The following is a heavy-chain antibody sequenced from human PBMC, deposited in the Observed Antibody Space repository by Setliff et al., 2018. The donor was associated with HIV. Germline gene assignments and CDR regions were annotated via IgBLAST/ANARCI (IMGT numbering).Heavy chain of an antibody. D-gene: IGHD3-10*01. CDR1: GFTFSVSG. J-gene: IGHJ4*02. CDR3: ARDPMVRGVGGWSDY. CDR2: IGPMGYNT. Sequence: PGGSLRLSCSASGFTFSVSGMHWFRQTPGKGLEHLANIGPMGYNTHYSDFVKGRFTISRDNSKNTVYLQMNSLRAEDTALYYCARDPMVRGVGGWSDYWGQGTLVTVSS. V-gene: IGHV3-64*04.